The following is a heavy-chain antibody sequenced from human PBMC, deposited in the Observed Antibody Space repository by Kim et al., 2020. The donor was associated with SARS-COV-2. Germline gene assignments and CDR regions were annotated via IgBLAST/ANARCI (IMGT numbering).Heavy chain of an antibody. Sequence: GGSLRLSCAASGFTFSNAWMSWVRQAPGKGLEWVGGITCKRDDETTDYSAPVKCRFTISSDDSKNKLYLNRNSLKTKDIAVYYSTTVSSSGYWGQGTLVTVSS. J-gene: IGHJ4*02. CDR3: TTVSSSGY. CDR2: ITCKRDDETT. V-gene: IGHV3-15*01. CDR1: GFTFSNAW. D-gene: IGHD3-10*01.